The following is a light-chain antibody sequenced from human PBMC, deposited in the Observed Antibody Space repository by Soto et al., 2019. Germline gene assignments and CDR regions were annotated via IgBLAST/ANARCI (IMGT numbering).Light chain of an antibody. CDR2: HTN. Sequence: QTVVTQEPSFSVSPGGTVTLTCGLNSGSVSTNYYPAWYQQTPGQAPRALIYHTNTRSSGVPDRFSGSILGNKAALTISGAQADDESDYYCVQYISGGTWVFGGGTKVTVL. V-gene: IGLV8-61*01. J-gene: IGLJ3*02. CDR3: VQYISGGTWV. CDR1: SGSVSTNYY.